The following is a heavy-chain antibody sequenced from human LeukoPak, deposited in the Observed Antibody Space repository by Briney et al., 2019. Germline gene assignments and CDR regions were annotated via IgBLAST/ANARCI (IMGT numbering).Heavy chain of an antibody. CDR2: INTNTGNP. V-gene: IGHV7-4-1*02. Sequence: ASVKVSCKASGYTLTGHYIHWVRQAPGQGLEWMGWINTNTGNPTYAQDYTGRFVFSLDTSVSTTYLQISRLKAEDTAVYYCASGPSYSGSNEYFDSWGQGTLVTVSS. CDR3: ASGPSYSGSNEYFDS. CDR1: GYTLTGHY. D-gene: IGHD1-26*01. J-gene: IGHJ4*02.